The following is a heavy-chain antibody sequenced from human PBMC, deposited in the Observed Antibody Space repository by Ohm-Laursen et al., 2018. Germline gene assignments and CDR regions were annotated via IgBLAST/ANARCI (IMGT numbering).Heavy chain of an antibody. CDR3: AKGRGY. V-gene: IGHV3-23*01. CDR1: GFTFSNYA. Sequence: GSLRLSCTASGFTFSNYAMSWVRQAPGKGLEWVSVIGDDGVTIYYADSVKGRFTISRDNSKNTLYLQMNSLRAEDTAMYYCAKGRGYWGQGTLVTVSS. J-gene: IGHJ4*02. CDR2: IGDDGVTI.